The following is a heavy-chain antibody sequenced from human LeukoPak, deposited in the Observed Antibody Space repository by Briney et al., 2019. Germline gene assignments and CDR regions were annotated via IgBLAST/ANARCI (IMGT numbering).Heavy chain of an antibody. CDR2: ISGSGGST. CDR3: AKAETPFSGYHPNDY. CDR1: GFTFSSYA. D-gene: IGHD3-22*01. J-gene: IGHJ4*02. V-gene: IGHV3-23*01. Sequence: GGSLRLSCAASGFTFSSYAMSWVRQAPGKGLEWVSAISGSGGSTYYADSVKGRFTISRDNSKNTLYLQMNSLRAEDTAVYYCAKAETPFSGYHPNDYWGQGTLVTVSS.